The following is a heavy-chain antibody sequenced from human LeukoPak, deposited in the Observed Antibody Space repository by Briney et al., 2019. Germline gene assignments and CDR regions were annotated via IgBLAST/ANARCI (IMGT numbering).Heavy chain of an antibody. CDR1: GFTFSNYE. J-gene: IGHJ4*02. CDR2: ISGSGATI. CDR3: ARGSGDY. Sequence: GGSLRLSCAASGFTFSNYEMNWVRQAPGKGLEWIAHISGSGATIYYADSMKGRFTISRDNAKNSLYLQMTSLRAEDTAVYYCARGSGDYSGQGTLVTVSS. V-gene: IGHV3-48*03.